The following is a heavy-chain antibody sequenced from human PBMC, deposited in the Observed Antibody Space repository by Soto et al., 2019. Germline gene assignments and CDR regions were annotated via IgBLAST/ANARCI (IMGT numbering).Heavy chain of an antibody. CDR2: INSDGSSA. J-gene: IGHJ5*02. D-gene: IGHD2-21*01. Sequence: GGSLRLSCAASGFTFSSYWMHWVRQAPGKGPVWVSRINSDGSSASYADSVKGRFTISRDNAKNTLYLQMNSLRAEDTAVYYCARDHVVSRNWFDPWGQGTLVTVSS. V-gene: IGHV3-74*01. CDR1: GFTFSSYW. CDR3: ARDHVVSRNWFDP.